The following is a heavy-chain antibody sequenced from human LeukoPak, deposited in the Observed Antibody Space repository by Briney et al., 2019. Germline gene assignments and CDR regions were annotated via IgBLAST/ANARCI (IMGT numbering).Heavy chain of an antibody. Sequence: GGSLRLSCAASGFTFSSYAMHWVRQAPGKGLEWVAVISYDGSNKYYADSVKGRFTISRDNSKNTLYLQMNSLRAKDTAVYYCARDPRDGYNQYYFDYWGQGTLVTVSS. CDR1: GFTFSSYA. J-gene: IGHJ4*02. D-gene: IGHD5-24*01. CDR2: ISYDGSNK. CDR3: ARDPRDGYNQYYFDY. V-gene: IGHV3-30-3*01.